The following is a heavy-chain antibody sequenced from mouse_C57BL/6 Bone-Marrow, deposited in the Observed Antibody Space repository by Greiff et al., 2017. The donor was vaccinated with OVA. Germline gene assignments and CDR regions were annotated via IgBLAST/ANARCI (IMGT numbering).Heavy chain of an antibody. D-gene: IGHD1-1*01. CDR1: GYSFTGYY. J-gene: IGHJ4*01. CDR2: INPSTGGT. CDR3: ARPSFITTVGESYAMDY. Sequence: EVKLMESGPELVKPGASVKISCKASGYSFTGYYMNWVKQSPEKSLEWIGEINPSTGGTTYNQKFKSKATLTVDKSSSTAYMQLSSLTSEDSAVYYCARPSFITTVGESYAMDYWGQGTSVTVSS. V-gene: IGHV1-42*01.